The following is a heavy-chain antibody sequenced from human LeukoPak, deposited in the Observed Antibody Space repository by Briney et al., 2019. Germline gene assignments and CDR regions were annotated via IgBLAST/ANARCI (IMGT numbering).Heavy chain of an antibody. Sequence: PGGSLTLSCAASGFTFNSYAMTWVRQAPGKGLEWVSAISGSGVSTYYADSVKGRFTISRDNSKNTLYLQMNSLRAEDTAVYYCAKERTSPYYYYGMDVWGQGTTVTVSS. V-gene: IGHV3-23*01. CDR2: ISGSGVST. CDR1: GFTFNSYA. D-gene: IGHD1-1*01. J-gene: IGHJ6*02. CDR3: AKERTSPYYYYGMDV.